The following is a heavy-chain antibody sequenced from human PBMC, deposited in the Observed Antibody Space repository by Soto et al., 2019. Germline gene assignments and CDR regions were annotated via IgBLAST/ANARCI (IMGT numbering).Heavy chain of an antibody. V-gene: IGHV3-30-3*01. CDR1: GFTFSSYA. CDR3: ARDARYYDILTGYQRYGMDV. D-gene: IGHD3-9*01. Sequence: GGSLRLSCAASGFTFSSYAMHWVRQAPGKGLEWVAVISYDGSNKYYADSVKGRFTISRDNSKNTLYLQMNSLRAEDTAVYYCARDARYYDILTGYQRYGMDVWGQGTTVTVSS. J-gene: IGHJ6*02. CDR2: ISYDGSNK.